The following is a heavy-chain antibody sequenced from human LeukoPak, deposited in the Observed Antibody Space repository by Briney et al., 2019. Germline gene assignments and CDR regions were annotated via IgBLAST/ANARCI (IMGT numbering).Heavy chain of an antibody. CDR1: GFTFSSFG. J-gene: IGHJ4*02. CDR3: AKAGYGGSSTTTYGDY. D-gene: IGHD2-15*01. Sequence: GSLRLSCAASGFTFSSFGMHWVRQAPGKGLEWVAIISHDGRSKYYADSVKGRFTISRDNSRYTLYLQMNSLRAEDTAVYYCAKAGYGGSSTTTYGDYWGQGTLVTVSS. CDR2: ISHDGRSK. V-gene: IGHV3-30*18.